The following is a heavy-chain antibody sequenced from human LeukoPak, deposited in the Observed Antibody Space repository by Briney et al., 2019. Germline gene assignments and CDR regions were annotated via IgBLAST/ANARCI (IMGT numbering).Heavy chain of an antibody. CDR3: ASVGYCSGGSCYGFDY. V-gene: IGHV3-30*03. CDR1: GFTFSSYG. Sequence: GGSLRLSCAASGFTFSSYGMHWVRQAPGKGLEWVAVISYDGSNKYYADSVKGRFTISRDNSKNTLYLQMNSLRAEDTAVYYCASVGYCSGGSCYGFDYWGQGTLVTVSS. D-gene: IGHD2-15*01. CDR2: ISYDGSNK. J-gene: IGHJ4*02.